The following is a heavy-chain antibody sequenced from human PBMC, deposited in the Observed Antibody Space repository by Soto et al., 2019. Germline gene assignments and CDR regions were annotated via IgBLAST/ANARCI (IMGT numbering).Heavy chain of an antibody. J-gene: IGHJ5*02. CDR2: ISTYSGDT. V-gene: IGHV1-18*01. CDR1: GYTFFTYD. CDR3: ARHQGPTTSETWFDP. D-gene: IGHD5-12*01. Sequence: QVHLVQSGVEVKTPGASVKVSCQASGYTFFTYDISWVRQAPGQGLEWMGWISTYSGDTKYAQKFQGRVTMTTDTPTTTAYPELRSMRSDDTAVYYCARHQGPTTSETWFDPWGQGTLVTVSS.